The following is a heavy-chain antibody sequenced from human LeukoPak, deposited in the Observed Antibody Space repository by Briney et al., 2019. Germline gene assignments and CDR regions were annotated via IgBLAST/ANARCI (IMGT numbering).Heavy chain of an antibody. V-gene: IGHV1-69*13. CDR1: GGTFSSYA. D-gene: IGHD2-15*01. Sequence: SVKVSCKASGGTFSSYAISWVRQAPGQGLEWMGGIIPIFGTANYAQKFQGRVTITADESTSTAYMELSSLRSEDTAVYYCAGEWSIEVVAATRVFAFDIWGQGTMVTVSS. CDR3: AGEWSIEVVAATRVFAFDI. CDR2: IIPIFGTA. J-gene: IGHJ3*02.